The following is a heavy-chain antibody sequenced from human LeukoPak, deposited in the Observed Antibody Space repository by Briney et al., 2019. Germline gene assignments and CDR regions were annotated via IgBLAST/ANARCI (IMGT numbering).Heavy chain of an antibody. Sequence: PSETLSLTCTVSGGSISSSSYYWGWIRQPPGKGLEWIGSIYYSGSTYYNPSLKSRVTISVDTSKSQFSLKLSSVTAADTAVYYCARDIGGGFYYYMDVWGKGTTVTVSS. CDR1: GGSISSSSYY. CDR3: ARDIGGGFYYYMDV. J-gene: IGHJ6*03. CDR2: IYYSGST. V-gene: IGHV4-39*07. D-gene: IGHD2-15*01.